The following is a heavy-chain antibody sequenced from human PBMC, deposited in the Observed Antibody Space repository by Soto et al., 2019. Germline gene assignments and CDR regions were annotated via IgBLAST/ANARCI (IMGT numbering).Heavy chain of an antibody. CDR3: AKVQLPHINYGGGYLLAF. Sequence: EVQLFQSGGGLGQPGGSLTLSCAATGFTFNNFAMTWVRQAPRKGLEWVSSVSSGGDNTWYAYSVKGRFTISRDNPNHTLYLHMNILSAADTAVYYCAKVQLPHINYGGGYLLAFWGQGNLVTVSS. V-gene: IGHV3-23*01. CDR2: VSSGGDNT. J-gene: IGHJ4*02. D-gene: IGHD4-4*01. CDR1: GFTFNNFA.